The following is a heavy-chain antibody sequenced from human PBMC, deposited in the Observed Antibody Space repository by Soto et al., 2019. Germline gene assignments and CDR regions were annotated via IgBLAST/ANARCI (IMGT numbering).Heavy chain of an antibody. V-gene: IGHV6-1*01. CDR3: ARGYGCLLNQNWPYYFDF. D-gene: IGHD1-1*01. Sequence: SQTLSLTCAISGDSVSSNSAAWNWIRQSPSRGLEWLGRTYYRSKWYNDYAVSVKSRITINPDTSKNQFSLQLNSVTPEDTAVYYCARGYGCLLNQNWPYYFDFWGQGTLVTVSS. CDR2: TYYRSKWYN. J-gene: IGHJ4*02. CDR1: GDSVSSNSAA.